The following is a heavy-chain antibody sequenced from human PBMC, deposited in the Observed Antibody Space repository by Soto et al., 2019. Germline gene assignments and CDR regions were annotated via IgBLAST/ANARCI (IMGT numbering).Heavy chain of an antibody. D-gene: IGHD3-3*01. CDR1: GFTFSSYW. CDR2: INSDGSST. Sequence: PGGSLRLACAASGFTFSSYWMHWVRQAPGKGLVWVSRINSDGSSTTYADSVKGRFTISRDNAKNTLYRQMNSLRAEDTPVYYCARGTIFPYYYMDVWGKGTTVTVSS. V-gene: IGHV3-74*01. J-gene: IGHJ6*03. CDR3: ARGTIFPYYYMDV.